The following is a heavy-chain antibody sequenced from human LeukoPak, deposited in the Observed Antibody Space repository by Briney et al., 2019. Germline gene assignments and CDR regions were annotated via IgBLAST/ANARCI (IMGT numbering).Heavy chain of an antibody. CDR3: ARGSSGTYYITIDF. D-gene: IGHD3-10*01. J-gene: IGHJ4*02. V-gene: IGHV3-20*04. CDR2: ISWNGGSI. CDR1: GFTFGDYG. Sequence: GGSLRLSCAASGFTFGDYGMSWVRQAPGKGLEWVCGISWNGGSIGYGDSVKGRFTISRDNAKNSLYLQMNSLRVEDTALYYCARGSSGTYYITIDFWGQGTLVTVSS.